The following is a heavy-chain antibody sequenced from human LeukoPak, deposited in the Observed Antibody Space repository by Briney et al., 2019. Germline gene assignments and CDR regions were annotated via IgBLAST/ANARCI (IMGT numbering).Heavy chain of an antibody. CDR3: ARESMTTVTNDAFDI. CDR2: INSDGSST. J-gene: IGHJ3*02. Sequence: GGSLRLSCAASGFTFSSHWMHWVRQAPGKGLVWVSRINSDGSSTSYADSMKGRFTISRDNAKNTLYLQMNSLRAEDTAVYYCARESMTTVTNDAFDIWGQGTMVTVSS. V-gene: IGHV3-74*01. CDR1: GFTFSSHW. D-gene: IGHD4-17*01.